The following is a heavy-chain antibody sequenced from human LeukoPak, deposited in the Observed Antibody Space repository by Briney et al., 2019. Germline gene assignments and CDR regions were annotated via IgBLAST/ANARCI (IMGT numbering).Heavy chain of an antibody. Sequence: SLRLSCAASGFTFDDYAMHWVRQAPGKGLEWVSGISWNSGSIGYADSVKGRFTISRDNAKNSLYLQMNSLRAEDTALYYCAKDGRPTLGYIEYWGQGTLVTVSS. J-gene: IGHJ4*02. CDR3: AKDGRPTLGYIEY. D-gene: IGHD2-2*02. CDR1: GFTFDDYA. V-gene: IGHV3-9*01. CDR2: ISWNSGSI.